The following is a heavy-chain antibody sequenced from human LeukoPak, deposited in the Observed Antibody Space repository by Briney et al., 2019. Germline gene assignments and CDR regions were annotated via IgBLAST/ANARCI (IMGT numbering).Heavy chain of an antibody. V-gene: IGHV4-59*01. CDR1: GGSISGYY. CDR2: IYYSGST. Sequence: SETLSLTCTVSGGSISGYYWSWIRQPPGKGLEWIGYIYYSGSTNYNPSLKSRATISVDTSKNQFSLKLSSVTAADTAVYYCAREGSSDSDWFDPWGQGTLVTVSS. D-gene: IGHD6-6*01. J-gene: IGHJ5*02. CDR3: AREGSSDSDWFDP.